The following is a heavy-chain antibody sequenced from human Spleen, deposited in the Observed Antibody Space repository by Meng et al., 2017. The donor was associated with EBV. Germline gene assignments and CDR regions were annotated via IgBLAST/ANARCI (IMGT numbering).Heavy chain of an antibody. Sequence: VRQHGSGPGLVKPSGTLSLSCAVSGGSFSSRNCWTWVLPPPGKGLVWSVEVFHRGSTNYNPSLKSRVTISIDKSKNQFSLILTSVAATDTAVYYCARKSDGQWLAHFDYWGQGTLDTVSS. V-gene: IGHV4-4*02. CDR1: GGSFSSRNC. CDR3: ARKSDGQWLAHFDY. J-gene: IGHJ4*02. D-gene: IGHD6-19*01. CDR2: VFHRGST.